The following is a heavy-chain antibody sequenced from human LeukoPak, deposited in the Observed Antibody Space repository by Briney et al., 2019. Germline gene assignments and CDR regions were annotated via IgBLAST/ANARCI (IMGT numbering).Heavy chain of an antibody. D-gene: IGHD3-3*01. CDR1: SRPISRYH. J-gene: IGHJ6*03. V-gene: IGHV4-4*07. CDR2: IYTSERT. Sequence: PSETLSLTRTVSSRPISRYHGSWLRQPAGKGLEWIGRIYTSERTNYNPSLKSRVSMSVDASKNQFSRKLSSVAAADTAVYYCARGPYYDFWSGPRPYYYYYMDVWGKGTTVSVSS. CDR3: ARGPYYDFWSGPRPYYYYYMDV.